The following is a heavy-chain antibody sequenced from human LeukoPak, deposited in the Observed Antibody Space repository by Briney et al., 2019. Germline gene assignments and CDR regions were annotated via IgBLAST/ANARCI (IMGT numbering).Heavy chain of an antibody. Sequence: GGSLRLSCAASGFTFSSYSMNRVRQAPGKGLEWVSSISSSSSYIYYADSVKGRFTISRGNAKNSLYLQMNSLRAEDTAVYYCARDPVRYFDCGWFDPWGQGTLVTVSS. D-gene: IGHD3-9*01. CDR3: ARDPVRYFDCGWFDP. J-gene: IGHJ5*02. CDR1: GFTFSSYS. V-gene: IGHV3-21*01. CDR2: ISSSSSYI.